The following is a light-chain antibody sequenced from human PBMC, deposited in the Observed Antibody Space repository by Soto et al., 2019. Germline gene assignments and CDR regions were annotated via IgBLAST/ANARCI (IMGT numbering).Light chain of an antibody. V-gene: IGKV1-5*03. J-gene: IGKJ1*01. CDR1: QSISIW. CDR2: KTS. CDR3: QHGNDYSWT. Sequence: DIHMTQSPSTLSASVGDRVTITCRASQSISIWLAWYQQKPGKAPNLLIYKTSSLETGVPSRFSGSGSGTEFTLTISNLQPDDFATYYCQHGNDYSWTCGQGTKVEVK.